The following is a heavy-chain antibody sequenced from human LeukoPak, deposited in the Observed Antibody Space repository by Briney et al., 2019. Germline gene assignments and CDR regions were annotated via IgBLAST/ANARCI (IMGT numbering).Heavy chain of an antibody. D-gene: IGHD5-24*01. CDR1: GFTFSSYA. V-gene: IGHV3-53*01. CDR2: IYSGGNT. CDR3: ARRDGKNFYFDY. Sequence: GGSLRLSCAASGFTFSSYAMSWVRQAPGKGLEWVSFIYSGGNTYYTDSVKGRFIISRDNTKNTLYLQMNSLRAEDTAVYYCARRDGKNFYFDYWGQGTLVTVSS. J-gene: IGHJ4*02.